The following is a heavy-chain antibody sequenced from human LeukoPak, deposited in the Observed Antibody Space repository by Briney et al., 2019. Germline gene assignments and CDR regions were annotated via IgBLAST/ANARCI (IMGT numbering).Heavy chain of an antibody. CDR3: ARAYVLLWFGESLGPFDY. V-gene: IGHV3-11*01. CDR2: ISSSGSTI. Sequence: GGSLRLSCAASGFTFSDYYMSWIRQAPGKGLEWVSYISSSGSTIYYADSVKGRFTISRDNAKNSLYLQMNSLRAEDTAVYYCARAYVLLWFGESLGPFDYWGQGTLVTVSS. D-gene: IGHD3-10*01. J-gene: IGHJ4*02. CDR1: GFTFSDYY.